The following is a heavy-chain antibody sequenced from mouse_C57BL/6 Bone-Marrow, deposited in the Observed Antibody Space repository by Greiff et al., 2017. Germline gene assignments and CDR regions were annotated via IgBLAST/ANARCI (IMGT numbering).Heavy chain of an antibody. Sequence: VQLQQSGAELVKPGASVKLSCTASGFNIKDDYMHWVKQRTEQGLEWIGRIDPEDGETKYDPKFQGKATITADTSSNTAYLQLSSLTSEDTAVYYCTRAPYLVSNFDVWDTGTTVTVSS. J-gene: IGHJ1*03. D-gene: IGHD2-2*01. V-gene: IGHV14-2*01. CDR3: TRAPYLVSNFDV. CDR1: GFNIKDDY. CDR2: IDPEDGET.